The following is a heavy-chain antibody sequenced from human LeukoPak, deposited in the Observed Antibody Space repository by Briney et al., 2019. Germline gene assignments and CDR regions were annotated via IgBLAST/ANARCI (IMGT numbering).Heavy chain of an antibody. CDR3: ARGSDSRVYYYGMDV. Sequence: GSLSLSCAASGFTFSSYGMHWVRQAPGKGLEWVAVIWYDGSNKYYADSVKGRFTISRDNSKNTLYLQMNSLRAEDTAVYYCARGSDSRVYYYGMDVWGQGTTVTVSS. J-gene: IGHJ6*02. V-gene: IGHV3-33*01. CDR2: IWYDGSNK. CDR1: GFTFSSYG. D-gene: IGHD1-26*01.